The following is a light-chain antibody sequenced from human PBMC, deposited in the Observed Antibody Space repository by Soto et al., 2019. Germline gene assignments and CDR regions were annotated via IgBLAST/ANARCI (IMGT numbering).Light chain of an antibody. V-gene: IGKV1-5*03. CDR1: QSISTW. Sequence: DIQMTQSPSTLSASVGDRVTITCRASQSISTWLAWYQQKPGKAPNLLIYKASSLESVVPSRFSGSGSGTEFTLTISSLQPDDFATYYCQQYNSYSSGTFGQGTKVEIK. CDR2: KAS. CDR3: QQYNSYSSGT. J-gene: IGKJ1*01.